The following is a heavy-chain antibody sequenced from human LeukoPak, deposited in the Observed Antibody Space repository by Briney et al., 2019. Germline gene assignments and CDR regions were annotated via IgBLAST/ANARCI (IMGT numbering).Heavy chain of an antibody. Sequence: GGSLRLSCAASGFTFSNYWMTWVRQAPGKGLEWVATIRQDGTEKFYVDSVKGRFTISRDNAKNSLSLQMNSLRAEDTSIYYCASRNYDVSPLPLDFWGQGTLVTVSS. J-gene: IGHJ4*02. CDR1: GFTFSNYW. D-gene: IGHD1-7*01. CDR2: IRQDGTEK. CDR3: ASRNYDVSPLPLDF. V-gene: IGHV3-7*01.